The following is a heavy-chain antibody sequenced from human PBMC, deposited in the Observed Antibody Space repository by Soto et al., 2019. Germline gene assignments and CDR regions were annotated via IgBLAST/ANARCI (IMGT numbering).Heavy chain of an antibody. Sequence: GGSLRLSCAASGFTFSRFWMTWVRQAPGKGLEWVANIKQDGSEIYYVDSVKGRFTISRDNAENSLYLQMNSLRAEDTAVYYCARDPVCSGGSCYDYWGQGTLVTVSS. CDR1: GFTFSRFW. CDR3: ARDPVCSGGSCYDY. J-gene: IGHJ4*02. CDR2: IKQDGSEI. D-gene: IGHD2-15*01. V-gene: IGHV3-7*01.